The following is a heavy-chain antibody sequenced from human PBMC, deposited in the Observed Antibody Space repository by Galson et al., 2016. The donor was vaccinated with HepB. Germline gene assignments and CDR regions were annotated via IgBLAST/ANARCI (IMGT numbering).Heavy chain of an antibody. J-gene: IGHJ4*02. Sequence: SLRLSCAASGFTFDTYAMHWVRQAPGKGLQWVALISYDGNNKYYADSVKGRFTISRDNSKSTLYLQLNGLRGEDTAVYYCAKDWLGDCDSWGQGTLVIFSS. CDR2: ISYDGNNK. V-gene: IGHV3-30*18. CDR1: GFTFDTYA. CDR3: AKDWLGDCDS. D-gene: IGHD3-16*01.